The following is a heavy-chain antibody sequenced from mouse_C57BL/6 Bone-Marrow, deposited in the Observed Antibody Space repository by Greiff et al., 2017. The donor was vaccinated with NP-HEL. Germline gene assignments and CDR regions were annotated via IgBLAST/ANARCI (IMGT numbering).Heavy chain of an antibody. D-gene: IGHD1-1*01. CDR3: ARHANDYGSSYSWYFDF. CDR2: IYPRSGGM. V-gene: IGHV1-62-2*01. CDR1: GYTFTRYS. Sequence: QVQLQQSGTELVKPGASVKLSCKASGYTFTRYSMHWVKQRSGQGLEWIGSIYPRSGGMKYNEKFKNKATLTADKSSSTAYMELSRLTSEDSAVYFCARHANDYGSSYSWYFDFWGTGTTVTVSS. J-gene: IGHJ1*03.